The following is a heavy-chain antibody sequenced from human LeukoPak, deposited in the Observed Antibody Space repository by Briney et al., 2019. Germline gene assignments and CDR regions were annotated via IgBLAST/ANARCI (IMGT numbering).Heavy chain of an antibody. J-gene: IGHJ4*02. CDR1: GFTFSSYA. D-gene: IGHD2-2*01. CDR3: AKEGYCSSGTCYRTFDF. Sequence: GGSLRLSCAASGFTFSSYAMSWVRQAPGKGLEWVSAISGSGGSTYYADSVKGRFTISRDNSKNTLYLQTNSLRVEDTAVYFCAKEGYCSSGTCYRTFDFWGQGTLVTVSS. V-gene: IGHV3-23*01. CDR2: ISGSGGST.